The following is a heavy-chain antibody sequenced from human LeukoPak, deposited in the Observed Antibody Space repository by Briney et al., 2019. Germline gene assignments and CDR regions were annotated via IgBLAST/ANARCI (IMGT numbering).Heavy chain of an antibody. V-gene: IGHV4-34*01. D-gene: IGHD6-13*01. CDR1: GGSFSGYY. J-gene: IGHJ5*02. Sequence: PSETLSLTCAVYGGSFSGYYWSWIRQPPGKGLEWIGEINHSGSTNYNPSLKSRVTISVDTSKNQFSLKLSSVTAADTAVYYRARGRSSSRYNWFDPWGQGTLVTVSS. CDR3: ARGRSSSRYNWFDP. CDR2: INHSGST.